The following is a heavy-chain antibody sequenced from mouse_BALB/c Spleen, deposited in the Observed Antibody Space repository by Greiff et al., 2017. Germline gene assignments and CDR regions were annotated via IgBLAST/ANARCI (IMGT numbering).Heavy chain of an antibody. CDR2: ISSGSSTI. J-gene: IGHJ4*01. CDR1: GFTFSSFG. CDR3: ARWGGSSPLYYAMDY. V-gene: IGHV5-17*02. D-gene: IGHD1-1*01. Sequence: EVHLVESGGGLVQPGGSRKLSCAASGFTFSSFGMHWVRQAPEKGLEWVAYISSGSSTIYYADTVKGRFTIRRDNPKNALFLQMTSLRSEDTAMYYCARWGGSSPLYYAMDYWGQGTSVTVSS.